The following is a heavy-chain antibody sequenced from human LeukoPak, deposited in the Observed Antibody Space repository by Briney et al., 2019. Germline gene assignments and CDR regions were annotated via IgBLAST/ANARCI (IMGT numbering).Heavy chain of an antibody. Sequence: ASVRVSCKASGYTFTSYYMHWVRQAPGQGLEWMGIINPSGGSTSYAQKFQGRVTMTRDTSTSTVYMELSSLRSEDTAVYYCARDQLAYSGYDTLFDYWGPGTLVTVSS. J-gene: IGHJ4*02. V-gene: IGHV1-46*01. CDR1: GYTFTSYY. CDR2: INPSGGST. CDR3: ARDQLAYSGYDTLFDY. D-gene: IGHD5-12*01.